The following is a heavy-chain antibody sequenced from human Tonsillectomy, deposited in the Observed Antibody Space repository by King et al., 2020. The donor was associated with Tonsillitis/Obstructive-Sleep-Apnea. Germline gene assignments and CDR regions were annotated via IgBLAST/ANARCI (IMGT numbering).Heavy chain of an antibody. Sequence: EQLVQSGGGLVQPGGSLRLSCAASGFTFSSYAMNWVRQAPGKGLERVSAISGSGGGTYYADSAKGRFTISRDNSKNTLYLQMNSLRAEDTAVYYCAKETTAGGPFDYWGQGTLVTVSS. CDR2: ISGSGGGT. J-gene: IGHJ4*02. CDR1: GFTFSSYA. V-gene: IGHV3-23*04. D-gene: IGHD6-13*01. CDR3: AKETTAGGPFDY.